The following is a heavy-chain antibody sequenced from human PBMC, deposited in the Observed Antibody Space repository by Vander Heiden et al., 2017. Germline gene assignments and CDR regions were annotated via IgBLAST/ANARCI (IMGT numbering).Heavy chain of an antibody. CDR3: ARGRITIFGVVIKYHNWFDP. J-gene: IGHJ5*02. Sequence: QVQLQRWGAGLLKPAATLSVTCAVYGGYVSGYYWGWIRQPPGKGLEWIGEINHSGSTNYNPSLKSRVTISVDTSKNQFSLKLSSVTAADTAVYYCARGRITIFGVVIKYHNWFDPWGQGTLVTVSS. D-gene: IGHD3-3*01. CDR1: GGYVSGYY. V-gene: IGHV4-34*01. CDR2: INHSGST.